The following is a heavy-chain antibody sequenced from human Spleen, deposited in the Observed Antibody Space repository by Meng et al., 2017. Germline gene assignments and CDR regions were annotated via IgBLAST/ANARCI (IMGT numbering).Heavy chain of an antibody. CDR3: ARDLAWVLFDY. D-gene: IGHD3-3*01. CDR2: IVSDGGIT. CDR1: GFNFGDYI. V-gene: IGHV3-74*01. J-gene: IGHJ4*02. Sequence: GESLKISCGASGFNFGDYIMHWVRQSPGKGLEWISRIVSDGGITTYADSVKGRFTVYRDNAKNTLYLQMNSLGADDTAVYYCARDLAWVLFDYWGQGALVTVSS.